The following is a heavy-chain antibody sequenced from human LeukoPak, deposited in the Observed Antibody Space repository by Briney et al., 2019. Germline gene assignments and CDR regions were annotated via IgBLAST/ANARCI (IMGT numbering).Heavy chain of an antibody. CDR1: GFTFSNYG. Sequence: GGSLRLSCAASGFTFSNYGMHWVRQAPGKGLEWVAFIRYDGSNKYYADSVKGRFTISRDNSKNMLYLQMNSVRAEDSAVYYCARYCTFRTCSGTKFDSWGQGTLVTVSS. D-gene: IGHD1-1*01. J-gene: IGHJ4*02. CDR3: ARYCTFRTCSGTKFDS. V-gene: IGHV3-30*02. CDR2: IRYDGSNK.